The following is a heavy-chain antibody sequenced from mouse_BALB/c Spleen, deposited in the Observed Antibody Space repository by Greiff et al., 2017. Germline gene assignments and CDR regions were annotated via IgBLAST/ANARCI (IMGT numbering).Heavy chain of an antibody. D-gene: IGHD1-1*01. V-gene: IGHV5-6-5*01. CDR1: GFTFSSYA. Sequence: EVKLMESGGGLVKPGGSLKLSCAASGFTFSSYAMSWVRQTPEKRLEWVASISSGGSTYYPDSVKGRCTISRDNARNILYLQMSSLRSEDTAMYYCARGDYGSAWFAYWGQGTLVTVSA. CDR2: ISSGGST. J-gene: IGHJ3*01. CDR3: ARGDYGSAWFAY.